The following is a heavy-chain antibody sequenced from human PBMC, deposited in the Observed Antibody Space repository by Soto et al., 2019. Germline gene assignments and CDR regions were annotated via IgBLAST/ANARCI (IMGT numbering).Heavy chain of an antibody. Sequence: QMQLVQSGPEVKKPGTSVKVSCKASGFTFTSSAIQWVRQARGQRLEWIGWIVVGSGNTNYAQKFQERVTITRDMSTSAAHMELSSLRSEDTAVYYCAADLYCRGGSCVGGEAYFDYWGQGTLVTVSS. CDR1: GFTFTSSA. CDR3: AADLYCRGGSCVGGEAYFDY. J-gene: IGHJ4*02. D-gene: IGHD2-15*01. CDR2: IVVGSGNT. V-gene: IGHV1-58*02.